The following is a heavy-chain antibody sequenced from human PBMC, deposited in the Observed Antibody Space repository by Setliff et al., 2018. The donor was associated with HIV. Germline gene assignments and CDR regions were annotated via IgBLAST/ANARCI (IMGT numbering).Heavy chain of an antibody. V-gene: IGHV4-39*01. J-gene: IGHJ3*02. CDR2: IFYSGIT. D-gene: IGHD3-3*01. CDR3: ARSKTFYDFWGGYYTHGAFKI. CDR1: GGSFTSRSYY. Sequence: SETLSLTCTVSGGSFTSRSYYWGWIRQPPGKGLEWIGSIFYSGITYYNPSIKSRVTISVDPSKNQFSLKLTSVTAADTAVYYCARSKTFYDFWGGYYTHGAFKIWGLGTMVTVSS.